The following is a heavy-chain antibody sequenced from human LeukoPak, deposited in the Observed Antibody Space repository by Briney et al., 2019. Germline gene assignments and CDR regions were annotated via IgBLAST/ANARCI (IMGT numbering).Heavy chain of an antibody. J-gene: IGHJ4*02. CDR2: ISSDGRDR. V-gene: IGHV3-74*01. Sequence: PGGSLRLSCAASGLTLSGYWMHWVRQVPGKGLMWVTGISSDGRDRRYADSVKGRFTISRDNARNTLYPQMNSLRDEDSGIYYCGRDVEGPRAFDYWGQGTLVTVS. CDR3: GRDVEGPRAFDY. D-gene: IGHD2-21*01. CDR1: GLTLSGYW.